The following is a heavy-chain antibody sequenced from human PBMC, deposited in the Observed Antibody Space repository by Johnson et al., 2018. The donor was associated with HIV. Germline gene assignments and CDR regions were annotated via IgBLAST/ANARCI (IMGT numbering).Heavy chain of an antibody. D-gene: IGHD3-16*01. CDR2: IRYDGSKN. CDR3: AKVMTASSVNSFGGVIDASDI. J-gene: IGHJ3*02. CDR1: GFTFSRYG. Sequence: QVQLVESGGGVVQPGSSLRLSCAASGFTFSRYGMHWVRQAPGKGLESVAFIRYDGSKNYYVDSVKGRFTISRHNSKNTLYVQMNSMRGDDTAVYYCAKVMTASSVNSFGGVIDASDIWGQGTMVTVSS. V-gene: IGHV3-30*02.